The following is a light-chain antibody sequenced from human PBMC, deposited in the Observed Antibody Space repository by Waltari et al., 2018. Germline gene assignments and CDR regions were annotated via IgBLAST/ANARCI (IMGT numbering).Light chain of an antibody. Sequence: IQLTHSPFPLYATVGDSVHITCRASQGISSYLAWYQQKPGKAPKLLIYAASTLQSGVPARFSGSGSGTDFTLTISSLQPEDFATYYCQQLNSYPRGLFTFGPGTKVDIK. CDR3: QQLNSYPRGLFT. CDR1: QGISSY. CDR2: AAS. J-gene: IGKJ3*01. V-gene: IGKV1-9*01.